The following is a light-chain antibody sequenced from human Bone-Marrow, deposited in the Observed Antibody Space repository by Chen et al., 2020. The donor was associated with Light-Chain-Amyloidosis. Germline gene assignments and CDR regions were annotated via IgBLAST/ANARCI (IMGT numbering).Light chain of an antibody. Sequence: SYDLTQPPSVYVSPGQTARINCSGDDLPTKYAYWYQQKPGQAPVLVIPRDTERTYGISERFSGSSSGTTATLTISGVQAEDEADYHCQSADSSGTYEVIFGGGTKLTVL. CDR1: DLPTKY. V-gene: IGLV3-25*03. CDR3: QSADSSGTYEVI. J-gene: IGLJ2*01. CDR2: RDT.